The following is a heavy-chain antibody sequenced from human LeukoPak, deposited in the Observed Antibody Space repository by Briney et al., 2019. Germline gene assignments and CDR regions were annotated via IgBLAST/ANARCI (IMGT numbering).Heavy chain of an antibody. J-gene: IGHJ5*02. Sequence: PSETLSLTCTVSGGSISSYYWSWIRQPPGKGLEWIGYIYYSGSTNYNPSLKSRVTVSVDTSKNQFSLKLSSVTAADTAVYYCARDNDILTYNWFDPWGQGTLVTVSS. CDR2: IYYSGST. CDR1: GGSISSYY. V-gene: IGHV4-59*01. CDR3: ARDNDILTYNWFDP. D-gene: IGHD3-9*01.